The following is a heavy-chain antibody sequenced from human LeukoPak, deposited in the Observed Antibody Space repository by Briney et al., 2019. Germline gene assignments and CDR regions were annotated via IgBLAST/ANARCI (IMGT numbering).Heavy chain of an antibody. CDR2: IKEDGSDK. CDR3: ARARSSGWVIDS. J-gene: IGHJ4*02. D-gene: IGHD6-19*01. V-gene: IGHV3-7*02. Sequence: GGSLRLSCAGSGFTFSNFWMSWVRQAPGKGLEWVANIKEDGSDKYYVDSVKGRFTISRDNAKNSLYLQMNSLRDEDTAVYFCARARSSGWVIDSWGQGTLVTVSS. CDR1: GFTFSNFW.